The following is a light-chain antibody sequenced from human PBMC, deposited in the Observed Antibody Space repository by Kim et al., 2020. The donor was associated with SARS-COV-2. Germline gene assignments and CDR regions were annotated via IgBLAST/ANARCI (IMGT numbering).Light chain of an antibody. CDR1: GSKIGSDYV. CDR2: SND. J-gene: IGLJ3*02. V-gene: IGLV1-40*01. CDR3: QSYDSNLRGAV. Sequence: QRVIMSGYGTGSKIGSDYVVNWYHQLPGAAPKVVIYSNDKRPSGVPDRFSGSQSGPSASLAITGLQPDDEGYYYCQSYDSNLRGAVFGGGTRLTVL.